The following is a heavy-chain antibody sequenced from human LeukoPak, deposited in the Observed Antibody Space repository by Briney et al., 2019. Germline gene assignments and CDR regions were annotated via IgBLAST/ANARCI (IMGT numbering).Heavy chain of an antibody. CDR3: ASGTIDYYDSSGYYRAVIRLFDY. D-gene: IGHD3-22*01. CDR1: GGSISSSSYY. Sequence: PSETLSLTCTVSGGSISSSSYYWGWIRQPPGKGLEWIGSIYYSGSTYYNPSLKSRVTISVDTSKNQFSLKLSSVTAADTAVYYCASGTIDYYDSSGYYRAVIRLFDYWGQGTLATVSS. CDR2: IYYSGST. V-gene: IGHV4-39*07. J-gene: IGHJ4*02.